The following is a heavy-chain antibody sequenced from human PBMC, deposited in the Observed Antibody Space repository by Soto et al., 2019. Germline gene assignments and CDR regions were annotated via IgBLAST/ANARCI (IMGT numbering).Heavy chain of an antibody. J-gene: IGHJ5*02. CDR3: ARGFGLRFLEWLLRPGFDP. D-gene: IGHD3-3*01. CDR1: GGSFSGYY. V-gene: IGHV4-34*01. CDR2: INHSGST. Sequence: SETLSLTCSVYGGSFSGYYWSWIRQPPGKGLEWIGEINHSGSTNYNPSLKSRVTISVDTSKNQFSLKLSSVTAADTAVYYCARGFGLRFLEWLLRPGFDPWGQGTLVTVSS.